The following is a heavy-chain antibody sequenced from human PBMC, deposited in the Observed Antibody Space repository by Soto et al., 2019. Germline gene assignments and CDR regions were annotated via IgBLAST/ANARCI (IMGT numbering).Heavy chain of an antibody. CDR2: IYHSGST. D-gene: IGHD6-13*01. CDR1: SGSISSSNW. Sequence: SETLSLTCAVSSGSISSSNWWSWVRQPPGKGLEWIGEIYHSGSTNYNPSLKSRVTISVDKSKNQFSLKLSSVTAADTAVSYCARAPDGIAAAGTGFDYWGQGTLVTVSS. J-gene: IGHJ4*02. V-gene: IGHV4-4*02. CDR3: ARAPDGIAAAGTGFDY.